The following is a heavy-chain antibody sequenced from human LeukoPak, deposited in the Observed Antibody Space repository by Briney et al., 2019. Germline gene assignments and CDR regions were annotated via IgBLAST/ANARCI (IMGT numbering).Heavy chain of an antibody. CDR1: GFTFSDYY. CDR3: ARVPGLRFLEWPPYYYYMDV. V-gene: IGHV3-11*04. D-gene: IGHD3-3*01. Sequence: GGSLRHSCAASGFTFSDYYMSWIRQAPGKGLEWVSYISSSGSTIYYADSVKGRFTISRDNAKNSLYLQMNSLRAEDTAVYYCARVPGLRFLEWPPYYYYMDVWGKGTTVTVSS. CDR2: ISSSGSTI. J-gene: IGHJ6*03.